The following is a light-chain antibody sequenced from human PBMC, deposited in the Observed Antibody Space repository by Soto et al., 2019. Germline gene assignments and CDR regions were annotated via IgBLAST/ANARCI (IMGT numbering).Light chain of an antibody. CDR3: QQYGSPTWT. Sequence: EIVLTQSPATLSLSPGERATLSCRASQSVSSYLAWYQQKPGQAPRLLIYDASNRATGIPARFSGSGSGTDFTLTISSLEPEDSAVYYCQQYGSPTWTFGQGTKVDI. CDR1: QSVSSY. V-gene: IGKV3-11*01. CDR2: DAS. J-gene: IGKJ1*01.